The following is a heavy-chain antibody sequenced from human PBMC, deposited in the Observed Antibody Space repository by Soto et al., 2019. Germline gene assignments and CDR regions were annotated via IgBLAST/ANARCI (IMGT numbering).Heavy chain of an antibody. Sequence: LSLTCAVSGGSITTVGYSWSWIRQPPGKGLERIGYTFHSGISYSNPSLKGRVTMSVDGSKNRFSLRLSSVTAADTAVYYCARRISARTYYFDYWGQGTLVTVSS. CDR2: TFHSGIS. D-gene: IGHD6-6*01. J-gene: IGHJ4*02. CDR3: ARRISARTYYFDY. V-gene: IGHV4-30-2*01. CDR1: GGSITTVGYS.